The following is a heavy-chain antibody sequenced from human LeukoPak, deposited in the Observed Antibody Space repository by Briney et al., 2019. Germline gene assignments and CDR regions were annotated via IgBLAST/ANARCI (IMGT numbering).Heavy chain of an antibody. CDR2: ISGSGGST. CDR3: AKEWGSGSHSHVDY. V-gene: IGHV3-23*01. Sequence: GGSLRLSCAASGFTFSSSAMSWVRQAPGKGLEWVSIISGSGGSTYYANSVKGRFTISRDNSKNTLYLQMNSLRAEDTAVYYCAKEWGSGSHSHVDYWGQGTLVTVSS. CDR1: GFTFSSSA. J-gene: IGHJ4*02. D-gene: IGHD1-26*01.